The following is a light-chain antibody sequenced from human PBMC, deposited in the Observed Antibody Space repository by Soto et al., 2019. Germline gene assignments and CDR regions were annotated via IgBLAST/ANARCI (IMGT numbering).Light chain of an antibody. J-gene: IGKJ1*01. CDR3: LQYKNWPRT. V-gene: IGKV3-15*01. CDR2: GAS. Sequence: ETVMTQSAATLSVPPGERATLSCRASQSVATNLAWYQQNPGQAPRLLIYGASTRVTGVPARFSGSGSVTEFSLTISSLQSEDFAVYYCLQYKNWPRTFGQGTRVEIK. CDR1: QSVATN.